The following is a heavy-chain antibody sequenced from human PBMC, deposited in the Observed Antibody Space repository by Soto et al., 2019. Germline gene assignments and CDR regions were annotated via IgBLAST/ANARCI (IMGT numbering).Heavy chain of an antibody. CDR3: ARAYLKWELLRPRDAFDI. CDR1: GGTFSSYA. Sequence: GASVKVSCKASGGTFSSYAISWVRQAPGQGLEWMGGIIPIFGTANYAQKFQGRVTITADESTSTAYIELSSLRSEDTAVYYCARAYLKWELLRPRDAFDIWGQGTMVTVSS. D-gene: IGHD1-26*01. CDR2: IIPIFGTA. J-gene: IGHJ3*02. V-gene: IGHV1-69*13.